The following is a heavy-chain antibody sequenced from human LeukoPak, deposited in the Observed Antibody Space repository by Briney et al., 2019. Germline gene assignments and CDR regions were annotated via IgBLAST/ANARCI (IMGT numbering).Heavy chain of an antibody. CDR3: ARMGDEDGYYDSSGYYSNAFDI. CDR1: GGSFNGYY. J-gene: IGHJ3*02. D-gene: IGHD3-22*01. Sequence: PSETLSLTCAVYGGSFNGYYWSWIRQPPGKGLEWIGEINHSGSTNYNPSLKSRVTISVDTSKNQFSLKLSSVTAADTAVYYCARMGDEDGYYDSSGYYSNAFDIWGQGTMVTVSS. CDR2: INHSGST. V-gene: IGHV4-34*01.